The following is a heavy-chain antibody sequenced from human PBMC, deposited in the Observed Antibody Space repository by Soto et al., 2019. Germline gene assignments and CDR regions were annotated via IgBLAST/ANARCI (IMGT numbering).Heavy chain of an antibody. Sequence: SETLSLTCTVSGGSISSYYWSWIRQPPGKGLEWIGYIYYSGSTNYNPSLKSRVTISVDTSKNQFSLKLSSVTAADTAVYYCARDSDSGSYYNWFDPWGQGILVTVSS. CDR3: ARDSDSGSYYNWFDP. V-gene: IGHV4-59*01. CDR2: IYYSGST. D-gene: IGHD1-26*01. J-gene: IGHJ5*02. CDR1: GGSISSYY.